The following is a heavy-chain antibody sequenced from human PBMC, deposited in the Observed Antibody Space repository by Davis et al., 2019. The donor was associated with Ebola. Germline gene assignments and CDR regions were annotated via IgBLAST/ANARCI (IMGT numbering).Heavy chain of an antibody. CDR1: GYTFTNYY. V-gene: IGHV1-46*01. Sequence: AASVKVSCKASGYTFTNYYMHWVRQAPGQGLEWMGMINPNDGRTIYAQKFQGRFTLTKDRATSTVYMELRSLRSDDTAVYYCARDSLVGATDYWGQGTLVTVSS. J-gene: IGHJ4*02. CDR2: INPNDGRT. CDR3: ARDSLVGATDY. D-gene: IGHD1-26*01.